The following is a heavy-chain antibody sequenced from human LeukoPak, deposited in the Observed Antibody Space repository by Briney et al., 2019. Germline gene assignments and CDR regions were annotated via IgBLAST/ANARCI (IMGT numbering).Heavy chain of an antibody. J-gene: IGHJ4*02. CDR2: INPSGGST. CDR3: ARRGRAAGTIDY. D-gene: IGHD6-13*01. Sequence: GASVKASCKASGYTFTSYYMHWVRQAPGQGLEWMGIINPSGGSTSYAQKFQGRVTMTRDTSISTAYMELSRLRSDDTAVYYCARRGRAAGTIDYWGQGTLITVSS. V-gene: IGHV1-46*01. CDR1: GYTFTSYY.